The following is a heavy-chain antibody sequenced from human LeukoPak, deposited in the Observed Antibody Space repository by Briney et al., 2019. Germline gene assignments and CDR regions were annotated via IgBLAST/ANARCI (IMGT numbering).Heavy chain of an antibody. D-gene: IGHD3-10*01. V-gene: IGHV3-7*01. Sequence: SGGSLRLSCSASGFTFRCYWMNWAGQAPGKGLEWVAIINQDGSEKYYVDSVKGRFTISRDNAKNSLYLQMNSLRVEDTAVYYCARAISMVWGLIYYGMDVWGQGTTVTVSS. J-gene: IGHJ6*02. CDR2: INQDGSEK. CDR1: GFTFRCYW. CDR3: ARAISMVWGLIYYGMDV.